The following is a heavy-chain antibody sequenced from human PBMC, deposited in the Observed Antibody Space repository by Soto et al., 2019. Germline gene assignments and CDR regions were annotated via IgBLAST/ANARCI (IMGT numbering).Heavy chain of an antibody. Sequence: GGSLRLSCAASGFTFSSYAMHWVRQAPGKGLEWVEVISYDGSNKYYADPVKVRFTISRDNSKNTLYLQMNSLRAEDTAVYYCATEQGLHXWGQGTTVTVS. J-gene: IGHJ6*02. CDR1: GFTFSSYA. V-gene: IGHV3-30-3*01. CDR3: ATEQGLHX. CDR2: ISYDGSNK.